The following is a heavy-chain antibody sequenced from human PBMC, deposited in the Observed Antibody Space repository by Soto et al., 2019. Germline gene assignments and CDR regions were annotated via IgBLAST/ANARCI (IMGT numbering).Heavy chain of an antibody. V-gene: IGHV3-23*01. CDR3: ATGYSSPYYFDY. J-gene: IGHJ4*02. CDR2: ISGSGGST. CDR1: GFTFSSYA. Sequence: EVQLLESGGGLVQPGGSLRLSCAASGFTFSSYAMSWVRQAPGKGLEWVSAISGSGGSTYYADSVKGRFTISRDNSKNTLYLQMNSLRAEDTAVYYCATGYSSPYYFDYWGQGTLVTVSS. D-gene: IGHD6-13*01.